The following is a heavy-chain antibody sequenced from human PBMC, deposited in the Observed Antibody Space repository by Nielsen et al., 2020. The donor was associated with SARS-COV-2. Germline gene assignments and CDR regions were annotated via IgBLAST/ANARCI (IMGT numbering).Heavy chain of an antibody. D-gene: IGHD3-16*02. CDR3: AKTGAEYLWGSYRFFYFDY. Sequence: GESLKISCAASGFAFSNFWMHWVRQAPGKGLVWVSRVKNDGSGTSYADSVKGRFTISRDNAKNTVYLEINSLRAEDTALYYCAKTGAEYLWGSYRFFYFDYWGQGTLVTVSS. CDR1: GFAFSNFW. J-gene: IGHJ4*02. V-gene: IGHV3-74*01. CDR2: VKNDGSGT.